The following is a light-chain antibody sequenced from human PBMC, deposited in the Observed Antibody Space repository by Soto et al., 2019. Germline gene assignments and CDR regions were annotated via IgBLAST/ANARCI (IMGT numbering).Light chain of an antibody. Sequence: DVVMTQSPLSLPVTLGQPASISCRSSQSLVHSDGNTYLNWFQQRPGQSPRRLIYKVSNRDSGVPDRFSGSGSGTDFTLKISRVEADDIAIYYCMQATHLPLTFGGGTKVEIK. CDR1: QSLVHSDGNTY. J-gene: IGKJ4*01. CDR3: MQATHLPLT. CDR2: KVS. V-gene: IGKV2-30*02.